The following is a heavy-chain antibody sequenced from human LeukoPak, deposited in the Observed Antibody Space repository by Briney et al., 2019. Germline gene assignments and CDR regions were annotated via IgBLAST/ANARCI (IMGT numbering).Heavy chain of an antibody. J-gene: IGHJ5*02. D-gene: IGHD3-10*01. Sequence: SETLSLTCTVSGDSLSSYYWSWIRQPPGKGLEWIGYVYYTGSTNFNPSLKSRVTISVDTSKNQFSLKLNSVTAADTAVYYCTKSSWSLFDPWGQGTLVTVSS. CDR1: GDSLSSYY. V-gene: IGHV4-59*08. CDR3: TKSSWSLFDP. CDR2: VYYTGST.